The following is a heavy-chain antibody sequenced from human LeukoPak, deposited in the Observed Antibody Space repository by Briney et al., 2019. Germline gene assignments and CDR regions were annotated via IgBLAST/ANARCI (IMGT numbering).Heavy chain of an antibody. CDR1: GYTFTGYY. CDR2: INPNSGGT. J-gene: IGHJ4*02. D-gene: IGHD6-19*01. V-gene: IGHV1-2*02. CDR3: ARATQRQYYFDY. Sequence: GASVKVSCKASGYTFTGYYMHCVRQAPGQGLEWMGWINPNSGGTNYAQKFQGRVTMTRDTSISTAYVELSRLRSDDTAVYYCARATQRQYYFDYWGQGTLVTVSS.